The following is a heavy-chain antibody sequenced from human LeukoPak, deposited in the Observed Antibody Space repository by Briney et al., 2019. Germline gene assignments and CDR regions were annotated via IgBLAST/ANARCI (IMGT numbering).Heavy chain of an antibody. V-gene: IGHV3-23*01. CDR2: ISGSGGST. Sequence: GGSLRLSCAASGFTFSIYAMSWVRQAPGKGLEWVSAISGSGGSTYYADSVKGRFTISRDNSKNTLYLQMNSLRAEDTAVYYCAKDGISLVRGDYYFGYWGQGTLVTVSS. CDR3: AKDGISLVRGDYYFGY. CDR1: GFTFSIYA. J-gene: IGHJ4*02. D-gene: IGHD3-10*01.